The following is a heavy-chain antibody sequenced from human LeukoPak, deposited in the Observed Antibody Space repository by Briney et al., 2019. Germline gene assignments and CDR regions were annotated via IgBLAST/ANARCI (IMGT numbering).Heavy chain of an antibody. V-gene: IGHV2-5*02. J-gene: IGHJ4*02. CDR1: GFSLSTSGVG. Sequence: SGPTLVKPTQTLTLTCTFSGFSLSTSGVGVGWIRQPPGKALEWLALIYWDDDKRYSPSLKSRLTITKDTSKNQVVLTMTNMDPVDTATYYCAHSQVITMRRPYYFDYWGQGTLVTVSS. CDR2: IYWDDDK. CDR3: AHSQVITMRRPYYFDY. D-gene: IGHD3-22*01.